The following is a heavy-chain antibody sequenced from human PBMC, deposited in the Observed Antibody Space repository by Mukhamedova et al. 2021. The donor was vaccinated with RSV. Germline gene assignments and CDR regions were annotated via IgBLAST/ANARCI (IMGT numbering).Heavy chain of an antibody. CDR3: ANAPPPRWFES. Sequence: WMNWVRQAPGKGLEWVSRINYDGSNIRYADSVKGRFTISRDNARKTLYLQMNSLRAEDTAVYYCANAPPPRWFESWGPGTLV. V-gene: IGHV3-74*01. J-gene: IGHJ5*01. CDR1: W. CDR2: INYDGSNI.